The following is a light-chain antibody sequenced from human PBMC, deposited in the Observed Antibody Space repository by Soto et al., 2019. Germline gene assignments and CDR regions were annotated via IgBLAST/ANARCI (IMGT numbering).Light chain of an antibody. CDR1: HGISTY. Sequence: DIQMTQSPSSLSASVGDRVTITCPASHGISTYLNWYQQKPGKAPKLLIYAASSLQSGVPSRFSGSGSETDFTLTISSLQPEDFATYSCQQSYSTTWTFGQGTKVEIK. J-gene: IGKJ1*01. V-gene: IGKV1-39*01. CDR2: AAS. CDR3: QQSYSTTWT.